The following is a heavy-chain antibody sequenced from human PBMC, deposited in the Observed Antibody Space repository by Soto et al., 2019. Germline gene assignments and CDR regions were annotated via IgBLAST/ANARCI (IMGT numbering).Heavy chain of an antibody. CDR1: GYTFSSYY. CDR3: ARGLGLGDC. D-gene: IGHD3-9*01. Sequence: QVQLVQSGAEVKKPGASVKVSCKASGYTFSSYYIHWVRQAPGQGLEWVGVINPNGGSTNYAQNFKGRLTVNRDTSTATVYMDLSALTSDVTAMYYCARGLGLGDCWGQGTLVTVSS. J-gene: IGHJ4*02. CDR2: INPNGGST. V-gene: IGHV1-46*01.